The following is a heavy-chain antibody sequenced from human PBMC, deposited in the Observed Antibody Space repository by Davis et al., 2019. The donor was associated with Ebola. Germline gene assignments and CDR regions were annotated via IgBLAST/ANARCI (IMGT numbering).Heavy chain of an antibody. Sequence: SETLSLTCTVSGGSISTYLWTWIRQPPGKGLEWLGYIYYIGTTNYNPSLKSRVTISVDTSKNQFSLNLSSVTAADTAVYYCARVGVIAATFDYWGQGTLVTVSS. CDR1: GGSISTYL. V-gene: IGHV4-59*08. D-gene: IGHD6-25*01. CDR3: ARVGVIAATFDY. J-gene: IGHJ4*02. CDR2: IYYIGTT.